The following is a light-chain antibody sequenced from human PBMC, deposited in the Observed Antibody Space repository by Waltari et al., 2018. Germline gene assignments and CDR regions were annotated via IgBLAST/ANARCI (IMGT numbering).Light chain of an antibody. CDR2: KVS. CDR1: QSLAHNDGNTY. V-gene: IGKV2-30*02. Sequence: DVMMTQSPLSLPVTLGQPASISCRSSQSLAHNDGNTYWNWFQQRPGQSPRRLIYKVSNRDSGVPDRFSGRGSGADFTLKISRVEAEDVAIYYCMQSTHWPWTFGQGTKVEIK. J-gene: IGKJ1*01. CDR3: MQSTHWPWT.